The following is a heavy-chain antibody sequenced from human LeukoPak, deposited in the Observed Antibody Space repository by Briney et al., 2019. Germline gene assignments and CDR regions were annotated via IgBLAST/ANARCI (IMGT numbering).Heavy chain of an antibody. D-gene: IGHD3-22*01. CDR1: GYTFTSYY. CDR3: ARVDSSGPPLGY. V-gene: IGHV1-46*01. Sequence: ASVKVSCKASGYTFTSYYMHRVRPAPGQGLEWMGIFNPSGGSTSYAQKFQGRVTMTRDTSTSTVYMELSSLRSEDTAVYYCARVDSSGPPLGYWGQGTLVTVSS. CDR2: FNPSGGST. J-gene: IGHJ4*02.